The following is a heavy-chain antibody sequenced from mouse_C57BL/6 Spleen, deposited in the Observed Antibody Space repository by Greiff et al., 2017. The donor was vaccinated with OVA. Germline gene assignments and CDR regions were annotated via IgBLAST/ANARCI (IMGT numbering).Heavy chain of an antibody. CDR3: ARKVPPGYAMDY. CDR1: GFSLTSYG. J-gene: IGHJ4*01. CDR2: IWSGGST. Sequence: VQLVESGPGLVQPSQSLSITCTVSGFSLTSYGVHWVRQSPGKGLEWLGVIWSGGSTDYNAAFISRLSISKDNSKSQVFFKMNSLQADDTAIYYCARKVPPGYAMDYWGQGTSVTVSS. V-gene: IGHV2-2*01. D-gene: IGHD4-1*01.